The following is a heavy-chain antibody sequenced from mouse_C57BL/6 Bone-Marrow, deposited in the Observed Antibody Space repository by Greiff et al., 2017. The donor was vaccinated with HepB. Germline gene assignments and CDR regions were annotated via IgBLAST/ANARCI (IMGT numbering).Heavy chain of an antibody. J-gene: IGHJ4*01. CDR1: GYTFTSYW. CDR3: ARRVDDYAMDY. Sequence: QVQLQQPGAELVKPGASVKLSCKASGYTFTSYWMHWVKQRPGRGLEWIGRIDPNSGGTKYNEKFKSKATLTVDKPSSTAYMQLNSLTSEDSAVYFCARRVDDYAMDYWGQGTAVTGAS. D-gene: IGHD1-1*01. V-gene: IGHV1-62-3*01. CDR2: IDPNSGGT.